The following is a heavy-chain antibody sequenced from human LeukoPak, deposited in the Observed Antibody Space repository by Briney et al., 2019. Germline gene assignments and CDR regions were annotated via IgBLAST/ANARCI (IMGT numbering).Heavy chain of an antibody. CDR2: ISSGSSYI. D-gene: IGHD6-6*01. CDR1: GFTFSSYS. V-gene: IGHV3-21*01. Sequence: GXSLRLSCAASGFTFSSYSMNWVRQAPGKGLEWVSSISSGSSYIYYADSVKGRFTISRDNDKKSLYLKMNSLRAEDTAVYYCARTIAARCFDYWGQGTLVTVSS. J-gene: IGHJ4*02. CDR3: ARTIAARCFDY.